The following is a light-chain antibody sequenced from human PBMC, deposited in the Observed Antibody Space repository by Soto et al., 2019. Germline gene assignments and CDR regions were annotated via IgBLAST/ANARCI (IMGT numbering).Light chain of an antibody. V-gene: IGKV1-16*02. J-gene: IGKJ1*01. CDR2: AAS. Sequence: DIQMTQSPSSLSASVGDSVTITCRASQGIAHSLAWFQQKPGKAPKSLIYAASNLRTGVPSQFSGSGSGTEFTLTITRLQPEDFAIYYCQQYYHFPWTFGQGTKVEIK. CDR1: QGIAHS. CDR3: QQYYHFPWT.